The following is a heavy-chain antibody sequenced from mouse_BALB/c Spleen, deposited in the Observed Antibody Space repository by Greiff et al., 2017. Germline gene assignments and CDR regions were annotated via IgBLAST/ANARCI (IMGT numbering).Heavy chain of an antibody. D-gene: IGHD2-3*01. CDR1: GFTFSDYY. Sequence: EVKLVESGGGLVKPGGSLKLSCAASGFTFSDYYMYWVRQTPEKRLEWVATISDGGSYTYYPDSVKGRFTISRVNAKNNLYLQMSSLKSEDTAMYYCARRGLDGYFDYWGQGTTLTVSS. V-gene: IGHV5-4*02. J-gene: IGHJ2*01. CDR2: ISDGGSYT. CDR3: ARRGLDGYFDY.